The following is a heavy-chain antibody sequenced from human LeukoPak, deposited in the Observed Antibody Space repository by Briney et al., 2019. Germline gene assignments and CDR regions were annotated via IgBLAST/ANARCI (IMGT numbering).Heavy chain of an antibody. CDR1: GYTFTSYG. CDR2: ISAYNGNT. CDR3: ARDRYYYGSGSYYFLEDY. V-gene: IGHV1-18*04. D-gene: IGHD3-10*01. J-gene: IGHJ4*02. Sequence: ASVKVSCKASGYTFTSYGISWVRQAPGQGLEWMGWISAYNGNTNYAQKLQGRVTMTTDTSTSTAYMELRSLGSDDTAVYYCARDRYYYGSGSYYFLEDYWGQGTLVTVSS.